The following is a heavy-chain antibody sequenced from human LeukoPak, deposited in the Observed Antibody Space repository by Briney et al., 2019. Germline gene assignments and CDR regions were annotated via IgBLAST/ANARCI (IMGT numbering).Heavy chain of an antibody. V-gene: IGHV3-23*01. J-gene: IGHJ4*02. D-gene: IGHD3-22*01. CDR3: AKPQTYYYDSSGYYFDY. CDR1: GFTFSDYY. CDR2: ISGSGGST. Sequence: GGSLRLSCAASGFTFSDYYMSWIRQAPGKGLEWVSAISGSGGSTYYADSVKGRFTISRDNSKNTLYLQMNSLRAEDTAVYYCAKPQTYYYDSSGYYFDYWGQGTLVTVSS.